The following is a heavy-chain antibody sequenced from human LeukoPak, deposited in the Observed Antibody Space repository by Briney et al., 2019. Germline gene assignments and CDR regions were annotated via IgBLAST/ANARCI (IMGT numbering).Heavy chain of an antibody. CDR2: INSDGSST. J-gene: IGHJ4*02. CDR3: ARAHYYDSSALDY. V-gene: IGHV3-74*01. CDR1: GFTFSSYW. D-gene: IGHD3-22*01. Sequence: GGSLRLSCAASGFTFSSYWMHWVHQAPGKGLVWVSRINSDGSSTSYADSVKGRFTISRDNAKNTLYLQMNSLRVEDTAVYYCARAHYYDSSALDYWGQGTLVTVSS.